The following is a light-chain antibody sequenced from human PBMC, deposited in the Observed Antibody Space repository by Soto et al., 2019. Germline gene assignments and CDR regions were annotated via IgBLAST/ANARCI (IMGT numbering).Light chain of an antibody. Sequence: EIVLTQSPGTLSLSPGERATLSCRASQSVSSSYLAWYQQKPGQAPRLLIYGASSRPTGIPDRFRGSGSGTEFTLTISRLEPEDFAVYYCQQYGSSPWTFGQGTKVEIK. V-gene: IGKV3-20*01. CDR2: GAS. J-gene: IGKJ1*01. CDR3: QQYGSSPWT. CDR1: QSVSSSY.